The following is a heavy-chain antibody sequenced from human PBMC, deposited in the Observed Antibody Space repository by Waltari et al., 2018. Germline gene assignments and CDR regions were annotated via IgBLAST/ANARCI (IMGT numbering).Heavy chain of an antibody. CDR2: IIPIFGTA. CDR1: GGTFSSYA. V-gene: IGHV1-69*05. CDR3: ARRQDFWSGHRALWYFDL. J-gene: IGHJ2*01. D-gene: IGHD3-3*01. Sequence: QVQLVQSGAEVKKPGSSVKVSCKASGGTFSSYAISWVRQAPGQGLEWMGGIIPIFGTANYAQKFQGRVTITTDESTSTAYMELSSLRSEDTAVYYCARRQDFWSGHRALWYFDLWGRGTLVTVSS.